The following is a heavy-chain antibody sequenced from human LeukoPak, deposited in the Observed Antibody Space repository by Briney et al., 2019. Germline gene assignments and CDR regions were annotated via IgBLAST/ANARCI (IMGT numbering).Heavy chain of an antibody. D-gene: IGHD5-18*01. V-gene: IGHV4-38-2*01. CDR2: IYHSGST. J-gene: IGHJ4*02. CDR1: GYSISSGYY. Sequence: SETLSLTCAVSGYSISSGYYWGWIRQPPGKGLEWIGSIYHSGSTYYNPSLKSRVTMSVDTSKNQFSLKLSSVTAADTAVYYCARGDTAMVTNDYWGQGTLVTVSS. CDR3: ARGDTAMVTNDY.